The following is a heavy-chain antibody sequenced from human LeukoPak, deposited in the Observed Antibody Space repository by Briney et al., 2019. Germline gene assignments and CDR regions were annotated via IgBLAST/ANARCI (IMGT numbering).Heavy chain of an antibody. Sequence: GGSLRLSCAASGFTFSSYSMNWARQAPGKGLEWVSSISSGSTYMYYADSVKGRFTISRDNAKNSLYLQMNSLRAEDTAVYYCARDLYLDYWGQGTLVTVSS. D-gene: IGHD2/OR15-2a*01. J-gene: IGHJ4*02. CDR2: ISSGSTYM. V-gene: IGHV3-21*01. CDR1: GFTFSSYS. CDR3: ARDLYLDY.